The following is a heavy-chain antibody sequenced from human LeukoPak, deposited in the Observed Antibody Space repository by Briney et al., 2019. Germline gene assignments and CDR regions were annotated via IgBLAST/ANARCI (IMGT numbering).Heavy chain of an antibody. CDR2: IFYSGST. CDR1: GGSFSSYY. J-gene: IGHJ5*02. CDR3: ARSRDSSGYRNNWFDP. D-gene: IGHD3-22*01. V-gene: IGHV4-59*01. Sequence: SETLSLTCTVSGGSFSSYYWSWIRQPPGKGLEWIGYIFYSGSTSYNPSLKSRVTISVHPSENQVSLKLSSVTAADTAVYYCARSRDSSGYRNNWFDPWGQGTLVTVSS.